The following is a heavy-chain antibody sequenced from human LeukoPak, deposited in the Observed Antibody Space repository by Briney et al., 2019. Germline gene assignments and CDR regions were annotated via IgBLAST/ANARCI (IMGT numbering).Heavy chain of an antibody. CDR3: AKDRYDISTGYYPYYFDY. CDR2: ISGSGGST. Sequence: GTLRLSCAASGFTFSDYGRSWVRQAPGKGLEWVSAISGSGGSTYYADSVKGRFTISRDNSKNTLYLQMNSLRAEDTAVYYCAKDRYDISTGYYPYYFDYWGQGTLVTVSS. J-gene: IGHJ4*02. V-gene: IGHV3-23*01. CDR1: GFTFSDYG. D-gene: IGHD3-9*01.